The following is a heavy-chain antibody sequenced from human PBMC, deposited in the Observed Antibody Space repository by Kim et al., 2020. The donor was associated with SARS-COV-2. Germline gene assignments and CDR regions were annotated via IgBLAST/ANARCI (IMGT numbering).Heavy chain of an antibody. CDR2: MNPNSGNT. J-gene: IGHJ6*02. D-gene: IGHD2-21*01. Sequence: ASAKVSCKASGYTFTSYDINWVRQATGQGLELMGWMNPNSGNTGYAQKFQGRVTMTRNTSISTAYMELSSLRSEDTAVYYCARGHLGHIVVVIAIKYYYGMDVWGQGTTVTVSS. CDR3: ARGHLGHIVVVIAIKYYYGMDV. V-gene: IGHV1-8*01. CDR1: GYTFTSYD.